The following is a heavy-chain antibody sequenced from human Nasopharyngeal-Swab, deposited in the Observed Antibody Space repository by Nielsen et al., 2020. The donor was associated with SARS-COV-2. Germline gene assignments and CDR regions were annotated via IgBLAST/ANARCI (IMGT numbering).Heavy chain of an antibody. CDR1: GGSISSYY. CDR2: IYYSGST. Sequence: SETLSLTCTVSGGSISSYYWSWIRQPPGKGLEWIGYIYYSGSTNYNPSLKSRVTISVDTSKNQFSLKLSSVTAADTAVYYRARERVTDKYFDYWGQGTLVTVSS. V-gene: IGHV4-59*01. D-gene: IGHD2-21*02. J-gene: IGHJ4*02. CDR3: ARERVTDKYFDY.